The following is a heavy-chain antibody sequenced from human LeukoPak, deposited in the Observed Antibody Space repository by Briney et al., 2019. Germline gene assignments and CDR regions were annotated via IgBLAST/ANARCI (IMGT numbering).Heavy chain of an antibody. Sequence: GGSLRLSCAASGFTFSSYAMSWVRQAPGKGLEWVSGIVGSGGSTYYADSLKGRFTISRDNSKNTLYLKINSLRAEDTAFYYCAKDAGYGAYGIDYWGQGTLVTVSS. CDR3: AKDAGYGAYGIDY. CDR1: GFTFSSYA. D-gene: IGHD4-17*01. CDR2: IVGSGGST. J-gene: IGHJ4*02. V-gene: IGHV3-23*01.